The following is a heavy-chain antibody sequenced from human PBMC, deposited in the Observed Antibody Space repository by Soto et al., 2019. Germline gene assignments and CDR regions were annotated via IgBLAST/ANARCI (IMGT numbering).Heavy chain of an antibody. D-gene: IGHD3-22*01. CDR2: IYYSGST. CDR3: AGGRSGYYSS. J-gene: IGHJ4*02. Sequence: SETLSLTCTVSGGSINSGGYYWSWIRQYPGKGLEWIGYIYYSGSTAHTPSLKSRLSISLDTSKNQFSLELRSVTAADAAVYYCAGGRSGYYSSWGQGTLVTVSS. CDR1: GGSINSGGYY. V-gene: IGHV4-31*03.